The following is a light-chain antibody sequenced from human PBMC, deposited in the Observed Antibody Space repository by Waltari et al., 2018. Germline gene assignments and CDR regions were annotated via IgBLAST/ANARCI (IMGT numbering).Light chain of an antibody. J-gene: IGLJ3*02. Sequence: QLVLTQSPSASASLGASVKLTCTLDSGHSSNIVAWLQQHPAKGPRYLMKVNSDGSHSKGDEIPDRFSGSSSGAERDLTISSVQSEDEADYYCETGGHGTWVFGGGTKLTVL. CDR3: ETGGHGTWV. CDR1: SGHSSNI. CDR2: VNSDGSH. V-gene: IGLV4-69*02.